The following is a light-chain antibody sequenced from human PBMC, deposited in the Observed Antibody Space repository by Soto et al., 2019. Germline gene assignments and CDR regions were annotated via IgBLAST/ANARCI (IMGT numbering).Light chain of an antibody. Sequence: EIVMTQSPTILSVSPGERATLSCRASQSVSSNLAWYQQKPGQAPRLLIYGVYTRAPGIPARFSGSGSGTDFTLTISRLEPEDFAVYYCQQYGSYRRTFGQGTKVDIK. CDR1: QSVSSN. V-gene: IGKV3D-15*01. CDR2: GVY. CDR3: QQYGSYRRT. J-gene: IGKJ1*01.